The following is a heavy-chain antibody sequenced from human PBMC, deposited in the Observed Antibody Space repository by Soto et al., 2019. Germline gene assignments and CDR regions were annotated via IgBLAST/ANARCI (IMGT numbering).Heavy chain of an antibody. CDR1: GYTFTSYG. J-gene: IGHJ4*02. CDR2: ISAYNGNT. Sequence: QVQLVQSGAEVKKPGASVKVSCKASGYTFTSYGISWVRQAPGQGLEWMGWISAYNGNTNYAQKLQGRVTMTTDTSXXTAYMELRSLRSDDTAVYYCARDLRQVGATTVCAYWGQGTLVTVSS. D-gene: IGHD1-26*01. V-gene: IGHV1-18*01. CDR3: ARDLRQVGATTVCAY.